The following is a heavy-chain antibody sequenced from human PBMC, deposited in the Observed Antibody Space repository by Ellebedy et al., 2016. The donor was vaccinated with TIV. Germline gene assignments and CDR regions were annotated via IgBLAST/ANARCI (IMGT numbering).Heavy chain of an antibody. J-gene: IGHJ3*02. V-gene: IGHV3-66*01. CDR2: MYVDGST. CDR3: ASETFNDVDLKLWGLFEM. D-gene: IGHD3-10*01. Sequence: GESLKISCAVSGFTVNSNYMSWVRQAPGKGLQWLSVMYVDGSTYYADSVKGRFTISRDNSKNMMYLQMNSLRGDDTAVYYCASETFNDVDLKLWGLFEMWGQGTTVTVSP. CDR1: GFTVNSNY.